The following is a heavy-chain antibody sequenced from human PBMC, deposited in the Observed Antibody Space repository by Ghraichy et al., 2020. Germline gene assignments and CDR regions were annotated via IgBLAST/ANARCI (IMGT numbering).Heavy chain of an antibody. J-gene: IGHJ4*02. D-gene: IGHD3-10*01. Sequence: SETLSLTCTVSGGSISSSSYYWGWIRQPPGKGLEWIGSIYYSGSTYYNPSLKSRVTISVDTSKNQFSLKLSSVTAADTAVYYCARHSGRPTPIWFGELFTNDLSYWGQGTLVTVSS. CDR2: IYYSGST. V-gene: IGHV4-39*01. CDR1: GGSISSSSYY. CDR3: ARHSGRPTPIWFGELFTNDLSY.